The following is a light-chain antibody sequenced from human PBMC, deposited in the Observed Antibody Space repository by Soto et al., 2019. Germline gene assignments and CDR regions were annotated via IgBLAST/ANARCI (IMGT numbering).Light chain of an antibody. V-gene: IGLV2-14*03. CDR3: SSYTSSSTVV. CDR2: DVS. Sequence: QSALTQPASVSGSPGQSITISCTGSSSDVGGYNYVSWYQHHPGKAPKLMIYDVSNRPSGVSNRFSGSNSGNTASLTISGIQAEDEADYYCSSYTSSSTVVFGGGTKLTVL. J-gene: IGLJ2*01. CDR1: SSDVGGYNY.